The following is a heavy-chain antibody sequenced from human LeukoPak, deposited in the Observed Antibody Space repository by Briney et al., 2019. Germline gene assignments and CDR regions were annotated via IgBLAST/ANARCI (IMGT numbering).Heavy chain of an antibody. Sequence: GSLRLSCAASGFTFSSYAMSWVRQAPGKGLECISGFSGSGGSTYYADSVKGRFTISRDNSKNTLYLQMNSLRAEDTAVYYCASKRWLQSSFDYWGQGTLVTVSS. D-gene: IGHD5-24*01. CDR2: FSGSGGST. CDR1: GFTFSSYA. V-gene: IGHV3-23*01. CDR3: ASKRWLQSSFDY. J-gene: IGHJ4*02.